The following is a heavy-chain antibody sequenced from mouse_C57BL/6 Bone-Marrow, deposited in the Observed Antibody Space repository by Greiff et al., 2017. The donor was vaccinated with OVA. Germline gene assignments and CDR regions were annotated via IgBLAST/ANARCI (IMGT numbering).Heavy chain of an antibody. CDR2: IYPGSGST. Sequence: QVQLQQPGAELVKPGASVKMSCKASGYTFTSYWITWVKQRPGQGLEWIGDIYPGSGSTNYNEKFKGKATLTVDTSSSTAYLQLSSLTSEDTAVYYCCSSGLAWFAYWGQGTLVTVSA. V-gene: IGHV1-55*01. D-gene: IGHD3-1*01. CDR1: GYTFTSYW. J-gene: IGHJ3*01. CDR3: CSSGLAWFAY.